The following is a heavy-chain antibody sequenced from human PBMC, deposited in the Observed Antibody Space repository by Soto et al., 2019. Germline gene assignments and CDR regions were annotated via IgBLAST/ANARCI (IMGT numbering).Heavy chain of an antibody. CDR2: INPSGGST. D-gene: IGHD3-10*01. V-gene: IGHV1-46*01. Sequence: QVQLVQSGAEVKKPGASVKVSCKASGYTFTSYYMHWVRQAPGQGLEWMGIINPSGGSTSYAQKFQGRVTMIRDPSTSTVYMELSSLRSEDTAVYYCASSGHGSGSYYDNWFDPWGQGTLVTVSS. CDR1: GYTFTSYY. J-gene: IGHJ5*02. CDR3: ASSGHGSGSYYDNWFDP.